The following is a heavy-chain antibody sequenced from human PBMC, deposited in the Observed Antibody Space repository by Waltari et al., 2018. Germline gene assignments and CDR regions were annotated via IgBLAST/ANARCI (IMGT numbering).Heavy chain of an antibody. J-gene: IGHJ5*02. D-gene: IGHD3-16*01. CDR2: VIYSVGTT. Sequence: EVQLLESGGGLVQPGGSLRLSCAASGFTFNNYAMSWVRQAPGKGLEWVSVIYSVGTTYSADSVKGRFTISRDNSKNTLYLQMNSLRPEDTAVYHCAKEDFGGVDHWGQGTLVTVSS. CDR1: GFTFNNYA. CDR3: AKEDFGGVDH. V-gene: IGHV3-23*03.